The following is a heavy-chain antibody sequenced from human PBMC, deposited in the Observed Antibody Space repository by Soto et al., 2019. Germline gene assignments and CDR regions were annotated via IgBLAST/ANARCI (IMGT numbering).Heavy chain of an antibody. CDR1: GFPFRSYE. CDR3: AILDFGDYLLSYGVDV. CDR2: ITSSSDAI. J-gene: IGHJ6*02. Sequence: AGGSLRLSCAVSGFPFRSYEMNWVRQAPGKGPEWVSYITSSSDAIYYAASVKGRFTVSRDNAKNSLCLQMNSLRAEDTAVYYCAILDFGDYLLSYGVDVWGQGTTVTVSS. D-gene: IGHD4-17*01. V-gene: IGHV3-48*03.